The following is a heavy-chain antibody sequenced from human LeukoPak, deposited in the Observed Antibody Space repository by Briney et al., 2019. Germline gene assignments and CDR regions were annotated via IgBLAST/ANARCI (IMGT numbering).Heavy chain of an antibody. CDR3: ATPIAAAGSTFDY. J-gene: IGHJ4*02. Sequence: ASVKVSCKVSGYTLTELSMHWVRQAPGKGLEWMGGSDPEDGETIYAQKFQGRVTMTEDTSTDTAYMEPSSLRSEDTAMYYCATPIAAAGSTFDYWGQGTLVTVSS. V-gene: IGHV1-24*01. CDR1: GYTLTELS. CDR2: SDPEDGET. D-gene: IGHD6-13*01.